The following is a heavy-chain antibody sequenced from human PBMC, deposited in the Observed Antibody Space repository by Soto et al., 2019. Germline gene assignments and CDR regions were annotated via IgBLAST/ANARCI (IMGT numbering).Heavy chain of an antibody. CDR1: GGTFSSYA. CDR3: ATPFTIVGVVRVPYYYYGMDV. CDR2: IIPIFGTA. J-gene: IGHJ6*02. D-gene: IGHD3-3*01. V-gene: IGHV1-69*13. Sequence: ASVKVSCKASGGTFSSYAISWVRQAPGQGLEWMGGIIPIFGTANYAQKFQGRVTITADESTSTAYMELSSLRSEDTAVYYCATPFTIVGVVRVPYYYYGMDVWGQGTTVTVSS.